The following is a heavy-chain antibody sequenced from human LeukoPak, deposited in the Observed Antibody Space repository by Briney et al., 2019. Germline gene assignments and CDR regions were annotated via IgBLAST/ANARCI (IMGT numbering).Heavy chain of an antibody. CDR2: IKEDGSER. J-gene: IGHJ4*02. CDR3: ARRVDSSGLYDY. CDR1: AFIFSGHW. D-gene: IGHD3-22*01. V-gene: IGHV3-7*03. Sequence: GGSLRLSCEGSAFIFSGHWMNWVGQTPGKGLEWGASIKEDGSERQYVDSVKGRFSISRDNTKGSLFLQLNSLRAEDTAVYYCARRVDSSGLYDYWGQGTLVTVSS.